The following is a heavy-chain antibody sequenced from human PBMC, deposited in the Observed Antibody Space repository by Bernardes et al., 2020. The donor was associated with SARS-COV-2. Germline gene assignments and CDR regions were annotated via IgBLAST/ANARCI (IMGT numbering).Heavy chain of an antibody. CDR1: GYTFTDYS. J-gene: IGHJ1*01. Sequence: ASVKVSCKASGYTFTDYSMHWVRQAPGQGLEWMGWINPNIGGTNYAQKFQGRVTMTKDTSISTAYMELSRLRSDDTAVYYCARVWTRQAEYFQHWGQGTLVTVSS. CDR3: ARVWTRQAEYFQH. D-gene: IGHD3-10*01. CDR2: INPNIGGT. V-gene: IGHV1-2*02.